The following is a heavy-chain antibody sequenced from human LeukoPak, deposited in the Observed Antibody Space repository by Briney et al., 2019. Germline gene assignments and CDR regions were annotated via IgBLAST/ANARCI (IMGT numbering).Heavy chain of an antibody. CDR3: ARAAGSTVTTRFDY. CDR2: IKQDGSQK. J-gene: IGHJ4*02. D-gene: IGHD4-17*01. V-gene: IGHV3-7*01. Sequence: GGSLRLSCAASGFTFISYWMTWVRQAPGKGLEWVASIKQDGSQKYYVDSVKGRFSISRDNAKNSLYLQMSSLRAEDTAVYYCARAAGSTVTTRFDYWGPGTLVTVSS. CDR1: GFTFISYW.